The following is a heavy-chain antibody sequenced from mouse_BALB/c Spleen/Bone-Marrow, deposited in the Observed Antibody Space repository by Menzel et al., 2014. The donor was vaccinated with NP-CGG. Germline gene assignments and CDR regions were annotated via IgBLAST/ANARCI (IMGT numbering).Heavy chain of an antibody. J-gene: IGHJ4*01. V-gene: IGHV1S81*02. CDR3: ARDGSDRYSMGY. CDR1: GFTFTSYW. CDR2: INPSNGRT. D-gene: IGHD1-1*02. Sequence: VQLQQSGAELVKPGASVKLSCMASGFTFTSYWIHWVKQRPGQGPEWIGEINPSNGRTNYNEKFKRKATLTEDNSSSTAYMQLSSLTSEDSEVDDCARDGSDRYSMGYWGQVPSLTDS.